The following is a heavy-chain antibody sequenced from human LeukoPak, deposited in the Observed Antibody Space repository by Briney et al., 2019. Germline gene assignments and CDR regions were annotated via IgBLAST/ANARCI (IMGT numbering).Heavy chain of an antibody. CDR1: GYTFTSYD. D-gene: IGHD2-15*01. V-gene: IGHV7-4-1*02. CDR2: INTNTGNP. Sequence: ASVKVSCKASGYTFTSYDINWVRQAPGQGLEWMGWINTNTGNPTYAQGFTGRFVFSLDTSVSTAYLQISSLKAEDTAVYYCARDSYCSGGSCLGYWGQGTLVTVSS. J-gene: IGHJ4*02. CDR3: ARDSYCSGGSCLGY.